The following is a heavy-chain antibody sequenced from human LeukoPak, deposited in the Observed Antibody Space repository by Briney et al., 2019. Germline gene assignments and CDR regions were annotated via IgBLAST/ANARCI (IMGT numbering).Heavy chain of an antibody. CDR3: ARDRAGGLRFVEWLSAFDY. D-gene: IGHD3-3*01. J-gene: IGHJ4*02. CDR2: IYYTGST. CDR1: GGSVSDYY. V-gene: IGHV4-59*02. Sequence: SETLSLTCTISGGSVSDYYWSWIRQSPGKGLEWIGYIYYTGSTTYNPSLKSRVTMSADTSKNQFSLKLSSVTAADTAVYYCARDRAGGLRFVEWLSAFDYWGQGTLVTVSS.